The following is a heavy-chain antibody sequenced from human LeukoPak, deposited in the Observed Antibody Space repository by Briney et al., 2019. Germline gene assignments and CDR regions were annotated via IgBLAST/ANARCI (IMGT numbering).Heavy chain of an antibody. Sequence: AASVKVSCKASGYTFTSYGISWVRQAPGQGLEWMGWTSAYNGNTNFAQKLQGRVTMTTDTSTSTAYMDLRSLRSDDTAVYYCARDQAATNTQVRFCLDWGQGTLVTVSS. CDR3: ARDQAATNTQVRFCLD. D-gene: IGHD3-9*01. CDR2: TSAYNGNT. J-gene: IGHJ4*02. CDR1: GYTFTSYG. V-gene: IGHV1-18*01.